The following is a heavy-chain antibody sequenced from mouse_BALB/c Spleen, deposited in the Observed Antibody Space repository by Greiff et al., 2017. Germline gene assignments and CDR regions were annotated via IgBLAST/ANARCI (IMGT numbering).Heavy chain of an antibody. CDR1: GYTFTDYN. V-gene: IGHV1-18*01. D-gene: IGHD2-1*01. J-gene: IGHJ3*01. CDR2: INPNNGGT. CDR3: ARRGNYYGNTWLAY. Sequence: EVQLQQSGPELVKPGASVKIPCKASGYTFTDYNMDWVKQSHGKSLEWIGDINPNNGGTIYNQKFKGKATLTVDKSSSTAYMELRSLTSEDTAVYYCARRGNYYGNTWLAYWGQGTLVTVSA.